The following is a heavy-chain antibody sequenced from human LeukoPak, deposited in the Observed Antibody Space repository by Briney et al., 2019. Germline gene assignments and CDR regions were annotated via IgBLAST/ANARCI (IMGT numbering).Heavy chain of an antibody. D-gene: IGHD3-10*01. V-gene: IGHV4-59*12. CDR1: GGSISNYY. CDR2: IFYSGST. CDR3: AKSNGYGLVDI. Sequence: SETLSLTCTVSGGSISNYYWSWIRQPPGKGLEWIGNIFYSGSTYYSPSLRSRVTISLDTSRNQFSLKLNSVTAADTAVYYCAKSNGYGLVDIWGQGTMVTVSS. J-gene: IGHJ3*02.